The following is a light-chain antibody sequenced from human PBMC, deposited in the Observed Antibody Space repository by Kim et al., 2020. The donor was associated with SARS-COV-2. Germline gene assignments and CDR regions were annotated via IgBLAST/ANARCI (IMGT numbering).Light chain of an antibody. V-gene: IGLV2-11*01. J-gene: IGLJ2*01. Sequence: GQSVNISCTGTSSDVGGYNYVSWYQQPPGKAPKLMIYDVSKRPSGVPDRFSGSKSGNTASLTISGLQAEDEADYYCCSYAGSYTRVFGGGTQLTVL. CDR3: CSYAGSYTRV. CDR1: SSDVGGYNY. CDR2: DVS.